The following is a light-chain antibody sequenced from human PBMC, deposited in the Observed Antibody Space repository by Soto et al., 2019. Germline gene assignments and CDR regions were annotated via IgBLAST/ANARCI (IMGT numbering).Light chain of an antibody. V-gene: IGKV1-5*01. Sequence: DIQMTQSPSTLSASVGDRVTITCRASQSINSWLAWYQQKPGKAPKLLIYDVSSLESGVPSRFSGSASGTEFTLTISSLQPDDFATYYCQQYHTYSRTFGQGTKVEIK. CDR2: DVS. CDR1: QSINSW. J-gene: IGKJ1*01. CDR3: QQYHTYSRT.